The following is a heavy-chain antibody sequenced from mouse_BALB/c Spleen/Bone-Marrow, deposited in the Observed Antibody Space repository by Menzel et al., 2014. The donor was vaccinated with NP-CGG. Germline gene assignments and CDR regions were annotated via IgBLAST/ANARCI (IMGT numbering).Heavy chain of an antibody. J-gene: IGHJ4*01. Sequence: EVQLQQSGAELVKPGASVKLSCTAPGFNIKDTYMHWVKQRPEQGLEWIGRIDPANGNTNYDPRFQGKATITADTSSNTAYLQLSSLTSEDTAVYYCARYGGRYYAMDYWGQGTSVTVSS. CDR2: IDPANGNT. V-gene: IGHV14-3*02. CDR1: GFNIKDTY. CDR3: ARYGGRYYAMDY. D-gene: IGHD1-1*01.